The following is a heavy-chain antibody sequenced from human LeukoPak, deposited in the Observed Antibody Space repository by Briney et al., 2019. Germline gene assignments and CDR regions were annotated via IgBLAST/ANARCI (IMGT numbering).Heavy chain of an antibody. CDR1: GRSISSSNW. Sequence: SGTLSLTCAVSGRSISSSNWWSWVRQPPGKGLEWIGEIYHSGSTNYNPSLKSRVTISVDKSKNQFSLKLSSVSAADTADYDGARGGKEYCRSTSCDDAFDIWGQGTMVTVSS. J-gene: IGHJ3*02. D-gene: IGHD2-2*01. V-gene: IGHV4-4*02. CDR2: IYHSGST. CDR3: ARGGKEYCRSTSCDDAFDI.